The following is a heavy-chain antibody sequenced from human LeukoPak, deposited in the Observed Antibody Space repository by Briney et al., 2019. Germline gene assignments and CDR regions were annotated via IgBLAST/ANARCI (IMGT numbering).Heavy chain of an antibody. CDR3: ARSGGYSMEMNY. J-gene: IGHJ4*02. Sequence: PSETLSLTCAVSGGSISSSNWWSWVRQPPGKGLGWFGEIYHSGSTNYNPSLKSRVTISVDTSKNQFSLKLSSVTAADTAVYYCARSGGYSMEMNYWGQGTLVTVSS. V-gene: IGHV4-4*02. CDR2: IYHSGST. CDR1: GGSISSSNW. D-gene: IGHD5-18*01.